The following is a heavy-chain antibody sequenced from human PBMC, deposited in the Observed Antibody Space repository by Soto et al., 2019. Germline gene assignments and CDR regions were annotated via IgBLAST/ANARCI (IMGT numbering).Heavy chain of an antibody. CDR2: INPKSGGT. V-gene: IGHV1-2*02. CDR1: GYTFTVYY. Sequence: ASVKVSCKASGYTFTVYYMHCVRQAPGQGLEWMGWINPKSGGTMYPQKFQGRVTMTWDTSISTAYMALTRLRSDDTAAYYCARNLAKGGGSAGFDYWGQGTLVTVS. D-gene: IGHD1-26*01. J-gene: IGHJ4*02. CDR3: ARNLAKGGGSAGFDY.